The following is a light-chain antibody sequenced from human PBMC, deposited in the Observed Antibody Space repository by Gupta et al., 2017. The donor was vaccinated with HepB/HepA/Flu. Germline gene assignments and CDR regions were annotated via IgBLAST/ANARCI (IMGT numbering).Light chain of an antibody. CDR2: DVS. J-gene: IGLJ2*01. CDR1: SSDVGGYNY. CDR3: SSYTTTSTVV. Sequence: QSALTQPASVPGSPGQSMTISCTGTSSDVGGYNYVSWYQQHPGKAPKLMINDVSNRPSGVSNRFSGSKSGNTASLTISGLQAEDEADYYCSSYTTTSTVVFGGGTKLTVL. V-gene: IGLV2-14*03.